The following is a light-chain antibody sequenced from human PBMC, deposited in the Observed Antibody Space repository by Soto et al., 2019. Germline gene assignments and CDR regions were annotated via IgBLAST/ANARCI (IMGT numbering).Light chain of an antibody. V-gene: IGLV2-8*01. CDR2: DVD. CDR1: TSDVGGYNY. CDR3: SSYVGSNFHVL. Sequence: QPVLTQPPSASGSPGQSVTISCTGTTSDVGGYNYVSWYQQHPGKAPKLLVYDVDKRPSGVPDRFSGSKSGNTASLTVSGLQAEDEADYYCSSYVGSNFHVLFGGGTKLTVL. J-gene: IGLJ2*01.